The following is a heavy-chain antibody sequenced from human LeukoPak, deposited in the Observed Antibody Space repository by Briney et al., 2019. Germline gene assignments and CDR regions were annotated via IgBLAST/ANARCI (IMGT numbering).Heavy chain of an antibody. Sequence: PGGSLRLSCAASGFTVSTNYMTWVRQAPGKGLGWVSVIYSDGTTYYADSVKGRFTTSRDNSKNTVYLQMNSLRAEDTAVYYCARGLGYGSGPVDHWGQGTLVTLSS. CDR3: ARGLGYGSGPVDH. J-gene: IGHJ4*02. CDR2: IYSDGTT. V-gene: IGHV3-53*01. D-gene: IGHD3-10*01. CDR1: GFTVSTNY.